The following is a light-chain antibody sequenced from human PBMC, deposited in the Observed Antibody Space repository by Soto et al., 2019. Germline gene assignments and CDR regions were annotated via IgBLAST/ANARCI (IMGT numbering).Light chain of an antibody. CDR1: QTISSW. CDR3: QQYGTSEII. Sequence: DIQMTQSPSTLSGSVGDRVTITCRASQTISSWLAWYQQKPGKAPKLLIYAASTLQSGVPSRFSGSGSGTEFTLTISRLEPEDFAVFFCQQYGTSEIIFGQGTRLEIK. V-gene: IGKV1-5*01. J-gene: IGKJ5*01. CDR2: AAS.